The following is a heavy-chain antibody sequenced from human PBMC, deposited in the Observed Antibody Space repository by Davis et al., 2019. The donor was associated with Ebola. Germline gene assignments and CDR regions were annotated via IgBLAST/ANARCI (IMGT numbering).Heavy chain of an antibody. CDR1: GGSISSYY. V-gene: IGHV4-59*08. Sequence: MPGGSLRLSCTVSGGSISSYYWSWIRQPPGKGLEWIGYIYYSGSTNYNPSLKSRVTISVDTSKNQFSLKLRSVTAADTAVYYCARGDYIINGGWDFWGQGALVAVSS. CDR3: ARGDYIINGGWDF. D-gene: IGHD4-11*01. CDR2: IYYSGST. J-gene: IGHJ4*02.